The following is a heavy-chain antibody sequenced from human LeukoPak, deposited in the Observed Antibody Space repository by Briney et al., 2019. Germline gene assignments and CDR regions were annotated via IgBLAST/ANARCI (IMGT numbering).Heavy chain of an antibody. Sequence: SETLSLTCAVYGGSFSGYYWSWIRQPPGKGLEWIGEINHSGSTNYNPSLKSRVTISVDTSKNQFSLKLSSVTAADTAVYYCARRGPDIPFDYWGQGTLVTVSS. CDR2: INHSGST. CDR3: ARRGPDIPFDY. CDR1: GGSFSGYY. J-gene: IGHJ4*02. D-gene: IGHD3-9*01. V-gene: IGHV4-34*01.